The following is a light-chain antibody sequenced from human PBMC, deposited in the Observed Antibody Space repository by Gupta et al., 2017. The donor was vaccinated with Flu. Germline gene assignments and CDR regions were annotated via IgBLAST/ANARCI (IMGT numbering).Light chain of an antibody. V-gene: IGKV1-33*01. J-gene: IGKJ3*01. Sequence: DIQMTQSPSSLSASVGDRVTITCQASQDIKNYLNWYQQKPGKAPKLLIFDASNLETGVPSRFSGSGSGSYFTFTISSLQPEDFATYYCQQYDDLFTFGPGTTVDVK. CDR1: QDIKNY. CDR3: QQYDDLFT. CDR2: DAS.